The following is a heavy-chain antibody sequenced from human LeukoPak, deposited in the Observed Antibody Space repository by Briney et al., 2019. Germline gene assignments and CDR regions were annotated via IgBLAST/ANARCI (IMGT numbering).Heavy chain of an antibody. CDR3: ARLKVRGVFYYLYMDV. J-gene: IGHJ6*03. Sequence: KTSETLSLTCTVSGGFISSSSYYWGWIRQPPGKGLEWIGSIYYSGSTYYNPSLKRRVTISVDTSKNQSSLKLSSVTAADTAVYYCARLKVRGVFYYLYMDVWGKGTTVTVSS. CDR1: GGFISSSSYY. CDR2: IYYSGST. V-gene: IGHV4-39*01. D-gene: IGHD3-10*01.